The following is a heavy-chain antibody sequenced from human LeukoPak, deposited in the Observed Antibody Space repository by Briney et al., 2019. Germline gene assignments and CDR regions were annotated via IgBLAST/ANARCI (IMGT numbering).Heavy chain of an antibody. V-gene: IGHV6-1*01. CDR2: TYYRSKWYN. CDR1: GDSVFSNSS. CDR3: ARERRVYGDSQDFDY. D-gene: IGHD4-17*01. Sequence: SQTLSLTCAISGDSVFSNSSWNWIRQSPSRGLEWLGRTYYRSKWYNDYAVSVKSRITINPDTSKNQFSLQLNSVTPEDTAVYYCARERRVYGDSQDFDYWGQGTLVTVSS. J-gene: IGHJ4*02.